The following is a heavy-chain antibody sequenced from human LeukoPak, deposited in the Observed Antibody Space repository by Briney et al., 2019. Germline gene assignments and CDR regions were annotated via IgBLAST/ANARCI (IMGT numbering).Heavy chain of an antibody. CDR1: GFTFSTYW. V-gene: IGHV3-7*01. Sequence: GGSLRLSCVASGFTFSTYWMSWVRQTPEKGLELVANIKQDGSVKNYTDPLKGRSTISRDNAGESLYLEINRLRADDTAVYYCARDPESSAFDLWGQGAVVTVSS. CDR2: IKQDGSVK. J-gene: IGHJ4*02. CDR3: ARDPESSAFDL.